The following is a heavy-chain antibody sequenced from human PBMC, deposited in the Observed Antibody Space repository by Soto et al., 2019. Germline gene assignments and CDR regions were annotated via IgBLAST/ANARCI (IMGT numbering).Heavy chain of an antibody. D-gene: IGHD1-1*01. CDR2: VWFDGGNK. CDR3: AGAPAGYHTLEQLHNKGV. V-gene: IGHV3-33*01. Sequence: QVQLVASGGGVVQPGTSLRLSCEASGFTFSDHAMHWVRQAPGKGLEWVAVVWFDGGNKFYTDSVKGRFTISRDNSKNTPFLQMNRLRGRDTALYYCAGAPAGYHTLEQLHNKGVRGQGTPVTVSS. J-gene: IGHJ6*01. CDR1: GFTFSDHA.